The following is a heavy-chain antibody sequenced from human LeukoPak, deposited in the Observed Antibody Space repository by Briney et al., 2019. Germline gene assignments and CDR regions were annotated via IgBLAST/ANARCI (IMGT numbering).Heavy chain of an antibody. D-gene: IGHD3-22*01. J-gene: IGHJ3*02. V-gene: IGHV3-23*01. CDR1: GFTFSSYG. CDR3: ARRRTYYYDSSGYFSVADAFDI. CDR2: ISGNSGTT. Sequence: GGSLRLSCAASGFTFSSYGMSWVRQAPGKGLEWVSGISGNSGTTYYADSVKGRFTISRDNSKNTLYLQMNSLRAEDTAVYYCARRRTYYYDSSGYFSVADAFDIWGQGTMVTVSS.